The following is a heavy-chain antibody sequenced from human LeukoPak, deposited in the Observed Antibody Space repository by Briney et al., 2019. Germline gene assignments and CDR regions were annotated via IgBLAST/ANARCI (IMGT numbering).Heavy chain of an antibody. V-gene: IGHV1-2*02. Sequence: ASVKVSCKASGYTFTGYYMHWVRPAPGQGLEWMGWINPNSGGTNYAQKFQGRVTMTRDTSISTAYMELSRLRSDDTAVYYCARVEASMATIEYYFDYWGQGTLVTVSS. D-gene: IGHD5-24*01. J-gene: IGHJ4*02. CDR1: GYTFTGYY. CDR2: INPNSGGT. CDR3: ARVEASMATIEYYFDY.